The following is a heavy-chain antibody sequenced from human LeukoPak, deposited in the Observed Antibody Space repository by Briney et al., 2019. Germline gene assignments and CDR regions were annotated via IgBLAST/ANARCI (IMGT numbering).Heavy chain of an antibody. D-gene: IGHD4-17*01. Sequence: SETLSLTCTVSGGSITSYYGSWVRQPPGKGLEWIGYIYYSGSTNYNPSLKSRVTVSVDTSKSQFSLRLTSVTAADTAVYYCARHADYGVNLDFWGQGTLVTVSS. V-gene: IGHV4-59*08. CDR3: ARHADYGVNLDF. CDR1: GGSITSYY. CDR2: IYYSGST. J-gene: IGHJ4*02.